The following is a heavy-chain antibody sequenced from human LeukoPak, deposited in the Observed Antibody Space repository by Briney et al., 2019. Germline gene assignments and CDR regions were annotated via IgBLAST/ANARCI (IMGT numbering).Heavy chain of an antibody. CDR1: GFTFSSYG. CDR2: IWYDGSNK. D-gene: IGHD3-22*01. CDR3: ARGLNYYDTSGLWDYFDY. J-gene: IGHJ4*02. Sequence: GRSLRLSCAASGFTFSSYGMHWVRQAPGKGLEWVALIWYDGSNKYYADSVKGRFTNSRDNSKNTMYLQMNSLRAEDTAVYYCARGLNYYDTSGLWDYFDYWGQGTLVTVSS. V-gene: IGHV3-33*01.